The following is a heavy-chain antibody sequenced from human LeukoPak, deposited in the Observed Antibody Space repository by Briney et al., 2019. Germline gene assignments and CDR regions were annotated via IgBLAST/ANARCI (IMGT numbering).Heavy chain of an antibody. CDR2: MNPNSGNT. V-gene: IGHV1-8*01. Sequence: EASVEVSCRASGYTFTSYDINWVRHPTGQGLEWMGWMNPNSGNTGYAQKFQGRGTMTRHTSISTAYMELSSLRSEDTAVYYCARTLHGIAAARIKPYYFDYWRQGTLVTVSS. D-gene: IGHD6-13*01. CDR3: ARTLHGIAAARIKPYYFDY. CDR1: GYTFTSYD. J-gene: IGHJ4*02.